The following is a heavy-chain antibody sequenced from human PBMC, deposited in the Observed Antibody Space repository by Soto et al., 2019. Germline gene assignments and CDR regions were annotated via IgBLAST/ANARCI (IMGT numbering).Heavy chain of an antibody. J-gene: IGHJ4*02. CDR1: GGTFNNYA. CDR2: IVPIFNTA. D-gene: IGHD6-13*01. Sequence: QVQLVQSGAEVKKPGSSVKVSCKASGGTFNNYAISWVRQAPGQGLEWMGGIVPIFNTAHFAEQFQGRLTLTADRSTSTAFMELIGLRSEDTTVYVCATQQQGTTFEWWGQGTLVSVSP. V-gene: IGHV1-69*06. CDR3: ATQQQGTTFEW.